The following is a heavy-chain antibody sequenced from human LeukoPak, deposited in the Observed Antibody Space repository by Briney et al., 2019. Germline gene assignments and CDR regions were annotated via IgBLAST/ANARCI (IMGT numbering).Heavy chain of an antibody. D-gene: IGHD1-26*01. CDR1: GGPTSSSSYY. Sequence: PSETLSLTCTVSGGPTSSSSYYWAWIRKPPGKGLGWIGSIYYSGSTYYNPSLKSRVTISVDTSKNQFSLKLSSVTAADTAVYYCARIRVGATSFDYWGQGTLVTVSS. CDR2: IYYSGST. V-gene: IGHV4-39*07. J-gene: IGHJ4*02. CDR3: ARIRVGATSFDY.